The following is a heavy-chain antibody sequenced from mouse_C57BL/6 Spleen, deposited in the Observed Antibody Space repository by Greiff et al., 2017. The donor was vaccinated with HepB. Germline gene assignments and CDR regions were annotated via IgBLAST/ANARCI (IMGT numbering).Heavy chain of an antibody. Sequence: QVQLQQPGAELVRPGSSVKLSCKASGYTFTSYWMDWVKQRPGQGLEWIGNIYPSDSETHYNQKFKDKATLTVDKSSSTAYMQLSSLTSEDSAVYYCASIYYGNLYYFDYWGRGTTLTVSS. D-gene: IGHD2-1*01. CDR3: ASIYYGNLYYFDY. CDR1: GYTFTSYW. CDR2: IYPSDSET. J-gene: IGHJ2*01. V-gene: IGHV1-61*01.